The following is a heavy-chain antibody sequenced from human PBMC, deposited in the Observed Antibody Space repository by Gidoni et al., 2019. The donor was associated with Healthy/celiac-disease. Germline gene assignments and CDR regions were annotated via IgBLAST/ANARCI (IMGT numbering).Heavy chain of an antibody. CDR3: ARQADTAMVLDY. CDR2: IYYSGST. D-gene: IGHD5-18*01. V-gene: IGHV4-39*01. Sequence: QLQLQESGPGLVKPSETLSLTCTVSGGSISSSSSYWGWIRPPPGKGLEWIGSIYYSGSTYYNPSLKSRVTISVDTSKNQFSLKLSSVTAADTAVYYCARQADTAMVLDYWGQGTLVTVSS. CDR1: GGSISSSSSY. J-gene: IGHJ4*02.